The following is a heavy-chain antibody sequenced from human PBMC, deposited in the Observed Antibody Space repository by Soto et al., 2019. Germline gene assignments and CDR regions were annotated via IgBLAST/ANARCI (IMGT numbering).Heavy chain of an antibody. CDR2: ISYDGSNK. D-gene: IGHD3-10*01. CDR3: GTGRRFGEYTGYFDY. V-gene: IGHV3-30*03. Sequence: QVQLVESGGGVVQPGRSLRLSCAASGFTFSSYGMHWVRQAPGKGLEWVAVISYDGSNKYYADSVKGRFTISRDNSKNTLYLQMNSLRAEDTAVYHCGTGRRFGEYTGYFDYWGQGTLVTVSS. J-gene: IGHJ4*02. CDR1: GFTFSSYG.